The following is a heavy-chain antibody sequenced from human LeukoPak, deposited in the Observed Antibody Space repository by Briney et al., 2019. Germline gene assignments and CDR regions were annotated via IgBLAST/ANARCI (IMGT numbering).Heavy chain of an antibody. CDR3: ARDPWRRLDY. V-gene: IGHV4-59*01. CDR1: GGSINNYY. Sequence: PSETLSLTCTVSGGSINNYYWSWIRQPPGKGLEWIGYIYYSGSTNYNPSHKSRVTISVDTSKNQFSLKLSSVTAADTALYYCARDPWRRLDYWGQGTLVTVSS. D-gene: IGHD3-3*01. J-gene: IGHJ4*02. CDR2: IYYSGST.